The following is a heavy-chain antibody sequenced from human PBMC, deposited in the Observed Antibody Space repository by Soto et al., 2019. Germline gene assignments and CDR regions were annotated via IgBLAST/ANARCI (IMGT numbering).Heavy chain of an antibody. Sequence: SVKVSSNASGYTFASYAINSLRHSTGQGLEWMGWMNPNSGNTGYAQKFQGRVTMTRNTSISTAYMELSSLSSDDTAAYYCARRGDEGFELWGQGTLVTGTS. CDR3: ARRGDEGFEL. J-gene: IGHJ5*02. CDR1: GYTFASYA. D-gene: IGHD3-10*01. V-gene: IGHV1-8*01. CDR2: MNPNSGNT.